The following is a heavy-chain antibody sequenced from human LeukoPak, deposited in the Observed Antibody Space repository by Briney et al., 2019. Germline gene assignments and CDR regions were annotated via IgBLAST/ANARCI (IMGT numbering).Heavy chain of an antibody. Sequence: ASVKVSCKASGCTFITYGISWVRQAPGQGLEWMGWISPNNGNTNYAQKFQDRAIMTTDTSTSTAYMELRSLRLDDTAVYYCARAGETDYWGQGTLVTVSS. CDR1: GCTFITYG. J-gene: IGHJ4*02. CDR2: ISPNNGNT. D-gene: IGHD3-16*01. CDR3: ARAGETDY. V-gene: IGHV1-18*01.